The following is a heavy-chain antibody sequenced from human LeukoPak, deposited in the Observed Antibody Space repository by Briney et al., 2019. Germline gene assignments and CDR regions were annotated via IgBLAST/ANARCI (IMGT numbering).Heavy chain of an antibody. J-gene: IGHJ6*02. D-gene: IGHD5-18*01. CDR2: IIPIFGTA. Sequence: SVKVSCKASGGTFNSYVISWVRQAPGQGLEWMGGIIPIFGTANYAQKFQGRVTITADESTSTAYMELSSLRSEDTAVYYCARVPPYSYGSYGMDVWGQGTTVTVSS. CDR1: GGTFNSYV. V-gene: IGHV1-69*13. CDR3: ARVPPYSYGSYGMDV.